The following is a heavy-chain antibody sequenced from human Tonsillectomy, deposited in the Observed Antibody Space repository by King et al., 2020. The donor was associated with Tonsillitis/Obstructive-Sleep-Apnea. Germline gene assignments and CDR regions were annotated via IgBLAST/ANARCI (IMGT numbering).Heavy chain of an antibody. CDR2: ISWNSGSI. J-gene: IGHJ6*03. Sequence: EVQLVESGGGLVQPGRSLRLSCAASGFTFDDYGMHWVRQAPGKGLEWVSGISWNSGSIGYADSVKGRFTTSRDNAKNSLYLQMNSLRAEDTALYYCAKEDGARHYYMDVWGKGTTVTVSS. V-gene: IGHV3-9*01. CDR1: GFTFDDYG. D-gene: IGHD4/OR15-4a*01. CDR3: AKEDGARHYYMDV.